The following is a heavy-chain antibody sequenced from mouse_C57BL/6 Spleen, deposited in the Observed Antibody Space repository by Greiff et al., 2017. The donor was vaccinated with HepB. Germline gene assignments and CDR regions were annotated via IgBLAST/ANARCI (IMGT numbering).Heavy chain of an antibody. V-gene: IGHV1-85*01. CDR1: GYTFTSYD. CDR2: IYPRDGST. J-gene: IGHJ2*01. CDR3: ATTVVATSDY. D-gene: IGHD1-1*01. Sequence: VKLMESGPELVKPGASVKLSCKASGYTFTSYDINWVKQRPGQGLEWIGWIYPRDGSTKYNEKFKGKATLTVDTSSSTAYMELHSLTSEDSAVYFCATTVVATSDYWGQGTTLTVSS.